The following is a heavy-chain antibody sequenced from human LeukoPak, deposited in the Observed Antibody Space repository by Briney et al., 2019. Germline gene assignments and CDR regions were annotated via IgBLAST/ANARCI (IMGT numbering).Heavy chain of an antibody. CDR2: INHSGST. CDR3: ARAAPHRWLQNKLDY. Sequence: PSETLSLTCAVYGGSFSGYYWSWIRQPPGKGLEWIGEINHSGSTNYNPSLKSRVTMSVDTSKNQFSLKLSSVTAADTAVYYCARAAPHRWLQNKLDYWGQGTLVTVSS. CDR1: GGSFSGYY. V-gene: IGHV4-34*01. J-gene: IGHJ4*02. D-gene: IGHD5-24*01.